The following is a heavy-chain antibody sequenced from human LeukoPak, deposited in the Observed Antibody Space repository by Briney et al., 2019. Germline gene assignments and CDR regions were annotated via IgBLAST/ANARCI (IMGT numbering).Heavy chain of an antibody. CDR2: IYYSGST. CDR3: ARVDSSGYEDAFDF. D-gene: IGHD3-22*01. V-gene: IGHV4-59*01. Sequence: SETLSLTCTVSGGSISSYYWSWIRQPPGKGLEWIGYIYYSGSTNYNPSLKSRVTISVDTSKNQFSLKLSSLTAADTAFYYCARVDSSGYEDAFDFWGQGTMVTVSS. CDR1: GGSISSYY. J-gene: IGHJ3*01.